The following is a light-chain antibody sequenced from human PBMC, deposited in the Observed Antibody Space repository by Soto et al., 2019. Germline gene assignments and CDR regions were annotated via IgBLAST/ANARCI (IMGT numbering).Light chain of an antibody. Sequence: QSALTQPASVSGSPGESIAISCAGTSSDVGTYNLVSWYQQHPGKAPQLMIYDVTSRRSGVSDRFSGSKSGNTASLTISGLQAEDEATYYCSSSTSSNTVVFGGGTKLTVL. CDR1: SSDVGTYNL. V-gene: IGLV2-14*02. J-gene: IGLJ2*01. CDR2: DVT. CDR3: SSSTSSNTVV.